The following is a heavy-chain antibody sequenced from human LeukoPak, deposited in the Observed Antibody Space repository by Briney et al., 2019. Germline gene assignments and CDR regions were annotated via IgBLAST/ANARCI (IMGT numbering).Heavy chain of an antibody. D-gene: IGHD1-7*01. CDR1: GFTFSTYW. J-gene: IGHJ4*02. Sequence: GGSLRLSCAASGFTFSTYWMSWVRQAPGKGLEWVATIKEGGSEKYYVDSVKGRFTISRDNSKNTLYLQMNSLRVEDTGTYCCARDRAERNWTYHTLFDSWGQGTPVIVSS. CDR2: IKEGGSEK. V-gene: IGHV3-7*01. CDR3: ARDRAERNWTYHTLFDS.